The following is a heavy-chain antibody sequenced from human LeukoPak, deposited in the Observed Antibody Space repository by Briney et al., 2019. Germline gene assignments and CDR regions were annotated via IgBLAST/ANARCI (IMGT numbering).Heavy chain of an antibody. D-gene: IGHD4-23*01. CDR1: GGSISSGGYS. V-gene: IGHV4-30-2*01. CDR2: IYHSGST. CDR3: ARWSAVEYGGNGFDY. Sequence: SETLSLTCAVSGGSISSGGYSWSWIRQPPGKGLEWIGYIYHSGSTYYNPSLKSRVTISVDRSKNQFSLKLSSVTAADTAVYYCARWSAVEYGGNGFDYWGQGTLVTVSS. J-gene: IGHJ4*02.